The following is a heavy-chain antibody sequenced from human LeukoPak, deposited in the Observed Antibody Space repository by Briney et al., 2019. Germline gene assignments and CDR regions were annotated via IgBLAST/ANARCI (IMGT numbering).Heavy chain of an antibody. Sequence: RSGGSLRLSCAASGFTFDDYAMHWVRQAPGKGLEWVSGIIWNSGSTGYADSVKGRFTISRDNAKNSLYLQMNSLRAEDTAFYYCVKDISSGGSPDAFDIWGQGTMVTVSS. CDR2: IIWNSGST. D-gene: IGHD3-10*01. CDR1: GFTFDDYA. J-gene: IGHJ3*02. V-gene: IGHV3-9*01. CDR3: VKDISSGGSPDAFDI.